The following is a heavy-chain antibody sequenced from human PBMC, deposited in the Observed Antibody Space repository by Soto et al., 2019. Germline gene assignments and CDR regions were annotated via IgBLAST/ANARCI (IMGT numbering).Heavy chain of an antibody. J-gene: IGHJ4*02. Sequence: SETLSLTCTVSGGSINNYYWSWIRQPPGKGLEWIGYIYYSGSTNYNPSLNSRVTISVDTSKNQFSLKLSSVTAADTAVYYCARGPGTLFDYWAQRTLVTVSS. CDR3: ARGPGTLFDY. D-gene: IGHD1-7*01. CDR1: GGSINNYY. V-gene: IGHV4-59*01. CDR2: IYYSGST.